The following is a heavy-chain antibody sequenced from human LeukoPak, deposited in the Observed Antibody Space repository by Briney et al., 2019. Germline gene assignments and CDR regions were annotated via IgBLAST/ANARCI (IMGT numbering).Heavy chain of an antibody. CDR2: INPNSGDT. D-gene: IGHD2-2*01. CDR1: GYTFTSYG. Sequence: ASVKVSCKASGYTFTSYGISWVRQAPGQGLEWMGWINPNSGDTNSAQEFQGRVTMTRDTSISTAYMELSRLRSDDTAVYYCARLAGGLYQFDYWGQGALVTVSS. CDR3: ARLAGGLYQFDY. J-gene: IGHJ4*02. V-gene: IGHV1-2*02.